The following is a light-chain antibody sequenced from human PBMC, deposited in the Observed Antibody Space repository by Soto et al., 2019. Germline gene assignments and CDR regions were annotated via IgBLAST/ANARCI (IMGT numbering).Light chain of an antibody. J-gene: IGKJ4*01. Sequence: EIVLTQSQGTLSLSPGDRAALSGRTTQILNGGSLAWYQVKPGQAPRLLMYDSSIRAAGVPNRFSGSGSGTDFTLTISRLETEDFAVYYGQLYGSSPELTFGGGTKVEIK. CDR1: QILNGGS. CDR3: QLYGSSPELT. V-gene: IGKV3-20*01. CDR2: DSS.